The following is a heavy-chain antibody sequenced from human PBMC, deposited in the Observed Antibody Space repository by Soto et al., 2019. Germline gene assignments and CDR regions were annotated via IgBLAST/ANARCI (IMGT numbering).Heavy chain of an antibody. CDR2: IIPIFGNT. J-gene: IGHJ5*02. V-gene: IGHV1-8*02. D-gene: IGHD1-7*01. CDR3: ARPRRNYDYFDP. Sequence: GASVKVSCKASGGTFSSYAISWVRQAPGQGLEWMGGIIPIFGNTAFAQNFQGRVTMTRNTSISTAYMELSSLRSEDTAVYYCARPRRNYDYFDPWGQGTLVTVSS. CDR1: GGTFSSYA.